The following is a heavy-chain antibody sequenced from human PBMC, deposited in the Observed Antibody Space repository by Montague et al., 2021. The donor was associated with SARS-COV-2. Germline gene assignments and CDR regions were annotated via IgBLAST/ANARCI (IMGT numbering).Heavy chain of an antibody. CDR2: IYYSGST. CDR1: GGSISSYY. D-gene: IGHD6-6*01. J-gene: IGHJ4*02. V-gene: IGHV4-59*01. Sequence: SETLSLTCTVSGGSISSYYWSWIRQPPGKGLEWIVYIYYSGSTNYNPSLKSRVTISVDTSKNQFSLKLSSVTAADTAVYYCARGREYSSSAGFDYWGQGTLVTISS. CDR3: ARGREYSSSAGFDY.